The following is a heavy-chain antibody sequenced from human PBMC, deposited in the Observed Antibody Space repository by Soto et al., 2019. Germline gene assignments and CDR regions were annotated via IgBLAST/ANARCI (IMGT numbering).Heavy chain of an antibody. D-gene: IGHD3-3*01. CDR3: AKTPNYDFWSGYYLYDY. Sequence: EVQLLESGGGLVQPGGSLRLSCAASGFTFSSYAMSWVRQAPGKGLEWVSAISGSGGSTYDADSVKGRFTIARDNSKNTLYLQMNSLRAEDTAVYYCAKTPNYDFWSGYYLYDYWGQGTLVTVSS. V-gene: IGHV3-23*01. CDR1: GFTFSSYA. J-gene: IGHJ4*02. CDR2: ISGSGGST.